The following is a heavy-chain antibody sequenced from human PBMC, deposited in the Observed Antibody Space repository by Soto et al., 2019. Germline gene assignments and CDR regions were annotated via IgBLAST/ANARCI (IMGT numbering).Heavy chain of an antibody. D-gene: IGHD3-10*01. CDR1: GGSFSGYY. Sequence: QVQLQQWGAGLLKPSETLSLTCAVYGGSFSGYYWSWSRQPPGKGLEWIGEINHSGSTNYNPSLKSRVTISVDTSKNQFSLKLSSVTAADTAVYYCARFGGYYYGSGSYFQNYGMDVWGQGTTVTVSS. V-gene: IGHV4-34*01. CDR2: INHSGST. J-gene: IGHJ6*02. CDR3: ARFGGYYYGSGSYFQNYGMDV.